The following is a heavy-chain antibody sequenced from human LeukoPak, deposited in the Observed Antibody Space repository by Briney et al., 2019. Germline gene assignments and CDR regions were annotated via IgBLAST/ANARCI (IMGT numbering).Heavy chain of an antibody. D-gene: IGHD5-18*01. CDR2: ISSSSSYI. CDR3: ARDVGGYSYSDGVDY. V-gene: IGHV3-21*01. CDR1: GFTFSSYS. Sequence: GGSLRLSCAASGFTFSSYSMNWVRQAPGKGLEWVSSISSSSSYIYYADSVKGRFTISRDNAKNSLYLQMNSLRAEDTAVYYCARDVGGYSYSDGVDYWVQGTLVTVSS. J-gene: IGHJ4*02.